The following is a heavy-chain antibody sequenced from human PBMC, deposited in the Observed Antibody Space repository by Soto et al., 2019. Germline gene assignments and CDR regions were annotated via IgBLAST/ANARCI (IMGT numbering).Heavy chain of an antibody. CDR2: IYYSGST. Sequence: QVQLQESGPGLVKPSQTLSLTCTVSGGSITSGGHYWRWIRQHPGKGLEWLGYIYYSGSTYYNPSLKRRVTISIDTSKNYVSLKVRYVTVADTAVYYCARDQGCITIFGVPYGMDVWGQGTTVTVSS. CDR3: ARDQGCITIFGVPYGMDV. CDR1: GGSITSGGHY. V-gene: IGHV4-31*03. D-gene: IGHD3-3*01. J-gene: IGHJ6*02.